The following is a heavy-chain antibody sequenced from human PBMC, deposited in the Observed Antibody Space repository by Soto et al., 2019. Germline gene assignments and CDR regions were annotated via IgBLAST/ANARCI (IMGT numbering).Heavy chain of an antibody. CDR1: GGSTSSGGYY. CDR2: IYYSGST. V-gene: IGHV4-31*03. D-gene: IGHD3-10*01. J-gene: IGHJ6*03. CDR3: ARDREIWFGEPSSPQYYYYYMDV. Sequence: SETLSLTCTVSGGSTSSGGYYWSWIRQHPGKGLEWIGYIYYSGSTYYNPSLKSRVTISVDTSKNQFSLKLSSVTAADTAVYYCARDREIWFGEPSSPQYYYYYMDVWGKGTTVTVSS.